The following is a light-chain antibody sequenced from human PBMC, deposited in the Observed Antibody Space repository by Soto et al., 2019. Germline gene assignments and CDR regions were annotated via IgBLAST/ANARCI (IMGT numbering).Light chain of an antibody. CDR1: QSVSSSY. CDR2: GAS. Sequence: EIVLTQSPGTLSLPPGERATLSCRASQSVSSSYLAWYQQKPGQAPRLLIYGASSRATGIPDRFSGSGSGTDCTLTISRLEPEDFAVYYCQQYGSSPGTFGQGTKVEIK. V-gene: IGKV3-20*01. CDR3: QQYGSSPGT. J-gene: IGKJ1*01.